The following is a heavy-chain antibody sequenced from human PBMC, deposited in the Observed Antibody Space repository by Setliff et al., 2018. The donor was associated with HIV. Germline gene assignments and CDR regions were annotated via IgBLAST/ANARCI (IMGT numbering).Heavy chain of an antibody. CDR2: IDASANT. V-gene: IGHV4-38-2*02. Sequence: SETLSLTCTVSGSSISSNYYWAWIRQAPGKGLEWIGCIDASANTYYIPSLKSRATISIDTSKNQLSLKLRSVTAADTAVYYCARGRYRSRWYASDHYYIDVWGKGTTVTVSS. J-gene: IGHJ6*03. CDR3: ARGRYRSRWYASDHYYIDV. D-gene: IGHD6-13*01. CDR1: GSSISSNYY.